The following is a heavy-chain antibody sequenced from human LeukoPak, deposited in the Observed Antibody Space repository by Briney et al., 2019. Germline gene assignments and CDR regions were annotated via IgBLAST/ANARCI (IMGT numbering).Heavy chain of an antibody. V-gene: IGHV4-39*01. CDR3: STCEAFVSGGFDV. CDR2: IHSSGST. CDR1: GASIGSSGYY. J-gene: IGHJ4*02. D-gene: IGHD6-19*01. Sequence: SETLSLTCTVSGASIGSSGYYWNWVRLPPGKGLEWIGSIHSSGSTYYNPSLKSRVTVSVDTSKNQFSLTLTSVTATDTAMYYCSTCEAFVSGGFDVWGQGALLTVSS.